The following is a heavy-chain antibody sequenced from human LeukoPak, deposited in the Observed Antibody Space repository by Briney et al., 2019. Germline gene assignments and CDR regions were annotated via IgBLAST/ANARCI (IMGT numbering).Heavy chain of an antibody. Sequence: GGSLRLSCVASGFTFSSYAVSWFRQAPGKGLEWISTVGRSGVDTYYADSVRGRFTISKDSSKNTLQMNSLSAEDTAIYYCVKHSGGVYGNSDSWGQGILVTVSS. CDR3: VKHSGGVYGNSDS. J-gene: IGHJ4*02. D-gene: IGHD1-1*01. CDR2: VGRSGVDT. CDR1: GFTFSSYA. V-gene: IGHV3-23*01.